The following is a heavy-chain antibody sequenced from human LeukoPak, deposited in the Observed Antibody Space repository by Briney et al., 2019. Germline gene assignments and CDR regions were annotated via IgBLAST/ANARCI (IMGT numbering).Heavy chain of an antibody. V-gene: IGHV4-59*08. CDR2: IYYSGST. CDR3: ARLHQLRYFDRPYYYYYGMDV. D-gene: IGHD3-9*01. Sequence: SETLSLTCTVSGGSISSYYWSWIRQPPGKGLEWIGYIYYSGSTNYNPSLKSRVTISVDTSKNQFSLKLSSVTAADTAVYYCARLHQLRYFDRPYYYYYGMDVWGQGTTVTVSS. CDR1: GGSISSYY. J-gene: IGHJ6*02.